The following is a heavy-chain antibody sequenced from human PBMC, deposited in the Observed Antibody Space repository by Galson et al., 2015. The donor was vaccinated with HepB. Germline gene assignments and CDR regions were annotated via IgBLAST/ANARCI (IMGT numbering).Heavy chain of an antibody. CDR1: GYTFTSYY. V-gene: IGHV1-46*03. CDR2: INPSGGST. J-gene: IGHJ3*02. D-gene: IGHD4-17*01. CDR3: ASAATVTTHQRRGYDAFDI. Sequence: SVKVSCKASGYTFTSYYMHWVRQAPGQGLEWMGIINPSGGSTSYAQKFQGRVTMTRDTSTSTVYMELSSLRSEDTAVYYCASAATVTTHQRRGYDAFDIWGQGTMVTVSS.